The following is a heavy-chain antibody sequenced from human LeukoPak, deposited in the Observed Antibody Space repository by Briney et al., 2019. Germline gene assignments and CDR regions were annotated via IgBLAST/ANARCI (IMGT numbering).Heavy chain of an antibody. J-gene: IGHJ6*03. D-gene: IGHD3-10*01. CDR2: IIPIFGTA. Sequence: SSVKVSCKATGGTFSSYAISWVRQAPGQGLEWMGRIIPIFGTANYAQKFQGRVTITTDESTSTAYMELSSLRSEDTAVYYCARGRNYYGSGSYYPLNYYYYYMDVWGKGTTVTVSS. CDR1: GGTFSSYA. V-gene: IGHV1-69*05. CDR3: ARGRNYYGSGSYYPLNYYYYYMDV.